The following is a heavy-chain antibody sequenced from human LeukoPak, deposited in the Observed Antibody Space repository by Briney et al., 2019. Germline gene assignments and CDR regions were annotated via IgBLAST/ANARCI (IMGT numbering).Heavy chain of an antibody. Sequence: GGSLRLSCAASRFTLSGYAMYRVLQAPGKGLEWVSCIDASGVNTYYADSVKGRFTISRDNSRNTLYPQMNSLRAEDTAVYYCAKGSGSGWYGWFDPWGQGTLVTVSS. D-gene: IGHD6-19*01. CDR1: RFTLSGYA. CDR3: AKGSGSGWYGWFDP. CDR2: IDASGVNT. J-gene: IGHJ5*02. V-gene: IGHV3-23*01.